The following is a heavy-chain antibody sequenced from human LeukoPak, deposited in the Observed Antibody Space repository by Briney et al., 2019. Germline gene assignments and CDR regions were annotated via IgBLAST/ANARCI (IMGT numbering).Heavy chain of an antibody. Sequence: PSETLSLTCTVSGGSISSYYWSWIRQSPGKGLEWIGFIYYSGSTTYNPSLKGRVTISVDTSKNQFSLKLSSVTAADTAVYYCARDKKGTSCYDYWGQGTLVTVSS. J-gene: IGHJ4*02. CDR1: GGSISSYY. V-gene: IGHV4-59*01. CDR2: IYYSGST. D-gene: IGHD2-2*01. CDR3: ARDKKGTSCYDY.